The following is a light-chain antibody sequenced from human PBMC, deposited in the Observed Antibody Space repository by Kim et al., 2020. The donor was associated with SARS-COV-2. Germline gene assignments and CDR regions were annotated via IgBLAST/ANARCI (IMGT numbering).Light chain of an antibody. CDR3: LLSYSDIWV. Sequence: QAVVTQEPSLTVSPGGTVTLTCGSSTGTVTGGLYPYWFQQKPGQAPTTLIYDATYKHSWTPARFSGSLLGGKAALTLSGAQPEDEAEYYCLLSYSDIWVFGGGTKLTVL. V-gene: IGLV7-46*01. CDR2: DAT. CDR1: TGTVTGGLY. J-gene: IGLJ3*02.